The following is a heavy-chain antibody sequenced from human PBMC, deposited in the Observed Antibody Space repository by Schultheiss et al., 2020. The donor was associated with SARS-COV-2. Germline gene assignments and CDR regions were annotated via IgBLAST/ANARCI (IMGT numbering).Heavy chain of an antibody. CDR2: IDWDDDK. CDR1: GFSLSTSGMC. Sequence: QTLSLTCTFSGFSLSTSGMCVSWIRQPPGKALEWLALIDWDDDKYYSTSLKTRLTISKDTSKNQVVLTMTNMDPVDTATYYCASGWSLPHYYFDYWGQGTLVTVAS. D-gene: IGHD6-19*01. CDR3: ASGWSLPHYYFDY. V-gene: IGHV2-70*01. J-gene: IGHJ4*02.